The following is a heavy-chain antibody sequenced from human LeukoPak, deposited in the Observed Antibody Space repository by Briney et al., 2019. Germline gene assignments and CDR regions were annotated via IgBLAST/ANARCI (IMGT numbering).Heavy chain of an antibody. CDR1: GYTFTGYY. D-gene: IGHD3-22*01. Sequence: ASVKVSCKASGYTFTGYYMHWVRQAPGQGLEWMGRINPNSGFTNYAQNFQGRVAMTRDTSISTAYMELSRLRSDDTAVYYCALRGSGHFYYDSSAYVQDYWGQGTLVTVSS. CDR2: INPNSGFT. CDR3: ALRGSGHFYYDSSAYVQDY. V-gene: IGHV1-2*06. J-gene: IGHJ4*02.